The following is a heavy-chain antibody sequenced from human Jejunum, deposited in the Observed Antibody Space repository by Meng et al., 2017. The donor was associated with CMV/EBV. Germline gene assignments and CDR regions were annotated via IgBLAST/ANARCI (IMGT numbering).Heavy chain of an antibody. Sequence: GFTVSSTYIPWVRQAPGKGLEWISVTFAGRSTYSAASVKGRFTISRDNSKNTLHLQMNGLRAEDTAVYYCAREHSSSYYSNHYLDYWGQGTLVTVSS. J-gene: IGHJ4*02. CDR1: GFTVSSTY. CDR2: TFAGRST. CDR3: AREHSSSYYSNHYLDY. D-gene: IGHD6-13*01. V-gene: IGHV3-66*02.